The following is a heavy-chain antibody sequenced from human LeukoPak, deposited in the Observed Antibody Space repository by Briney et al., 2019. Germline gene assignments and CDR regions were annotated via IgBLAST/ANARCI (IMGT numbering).Heavy chain of an antibody. Sequence: SETLSLTCAVSGGSISSGGYSWSWIRQPPGKGLECIGYIYHSGSTYYNPSLESRVTISLDTSKNHFSLNLTSVTAADTAMYYCARVAERTWLPYDAAFDIWGLGTMVTVSS. J-gene: IGHJ3*02. V-gene: IGHV4-30-2*01. CDR2: IYHSGST. CDR1: GGSISSGGYS. D-gene: IGHD3-9*01. CDR3: ARVAERTWLPYDAAFDI.